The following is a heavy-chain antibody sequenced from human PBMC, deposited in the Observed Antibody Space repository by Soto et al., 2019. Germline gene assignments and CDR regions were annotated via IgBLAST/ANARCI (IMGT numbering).Heavy chain of an antibody. CDR2: INHSGST. CDR1: GGSFSGYY. J-gene: IGHJ4*02. D-gene: IGHD5-18*01. CDR3: ARDKSGYSYYYFDY. V-gene: IGHV4-34*01. Sequence: SETLSLTCAVYGGSFSGYYWSWIRQPPGKGLEWIGEINHSGSTNYNPSLKSRVTISVDTSKNQFSLKLSSVTAADTAVYYCARDKSGYSYYYFDYWGQGTLVTVSS.